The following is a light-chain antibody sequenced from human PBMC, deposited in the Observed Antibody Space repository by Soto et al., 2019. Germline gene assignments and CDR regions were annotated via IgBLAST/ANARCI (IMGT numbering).Light chain of an antibody. Sequence: QSVLTQPASVSGSPGQSITISCTGTSSDIGAYNFVSWYQQHPGKAPTLMLYDVNIRPSGVSNRFSGSKSGNTASLTISGLQAEDEADYYCTSWTTSTTMIFGGGTKLTVL. CDR1: SSDIGAYNF. CDR3: TSWTTSTTMI. CDR2: DVN. V-gene: IGLV2-14*03. J-gene: IGLJ2*01.